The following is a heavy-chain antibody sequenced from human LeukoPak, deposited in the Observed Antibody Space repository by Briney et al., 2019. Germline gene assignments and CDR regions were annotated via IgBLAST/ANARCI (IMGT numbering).Heavy chain of an antibody. V-gene: IGHV3-9*03. CDR1: GFTFDDYA. D-gene: IGHD6-19*01. CDR2: ISWNSGSI. J-gene: IGHJ3*02. CDR3: AKGNQQWLAYDAFDI. Sequence: GRSLRLSCAASGFTFDDYAMHWVRQAPGKGLEWVSGISWNSGSIGYADSVKGRFTISRDNAKNSLYLQMNSLRAEDMASYYCAKGNQQWLAYDAFDIWGQGTMVTVSS.